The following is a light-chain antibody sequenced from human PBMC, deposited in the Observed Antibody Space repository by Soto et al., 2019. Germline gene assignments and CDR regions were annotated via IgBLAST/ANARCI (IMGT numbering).Light chain of an antibody. CDR3: QQYYMYSYT. CDR2: HAS. CDR1: QSISTY. V-gene: IGKV1-5*01. Sequence: EIQMTQPSTLSASVGDRVTLHCRASQSISTYLAWYQQKPGKAPKVLIYHASNLESGVPSRFSGGGSGTEFTLTISSLQPDDFATYYCQQYYMYSYTFGQGTKLDIK. J-gene: IGKJ2*01.